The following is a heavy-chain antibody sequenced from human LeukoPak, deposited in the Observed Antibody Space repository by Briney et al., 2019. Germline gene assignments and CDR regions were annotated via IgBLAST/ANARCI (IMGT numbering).Heavy chain of an antibody. CDR3: ASYSSSWSLDY. D-gene: IGHD6-13*01. J-gene: IGHJ4*02. V-gene: IGHV4-30-2*02. Sequence: PSETLSLTCAVSGRSISSGGYSWSWIRQPPGKGLEWIGNIYHSGNTNYNPSLKSRVTISVDTSKNQFSLKLSSVTAADTAVYYCASYSSSWSLDYWGQGTLVTVSS. CDR1: GRSISSGGYS. CDR2: IYHSGNT.